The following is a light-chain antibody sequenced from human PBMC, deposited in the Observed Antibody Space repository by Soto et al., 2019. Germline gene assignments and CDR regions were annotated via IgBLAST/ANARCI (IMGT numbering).Light chain of an antibody. J-gene: IGLJ3*02. CDR3: SSYTSYTTLWV. CDR1: GSDIGNYNY. V-gene: IGLV2-14*01. CDR2: GVS. Sequence: QSVLTQPASVSGSPGQSITISCTGTGSDIGNYNYVSWYQQHPGKAPKLMIYGVSNRPSGVSNRFSGSKSGNAASLTISGLQAEDEAEYYCSSYTSYTTLWVFGGGTKLTVL.